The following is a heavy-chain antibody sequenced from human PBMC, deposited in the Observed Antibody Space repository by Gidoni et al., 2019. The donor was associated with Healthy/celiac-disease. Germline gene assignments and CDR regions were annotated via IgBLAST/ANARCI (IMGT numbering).Heavy chain of an antibody. CDR1: GFSLSTSGLC. Sequence: QVTLRESGPALVKPTQTLTLTCTFPGFSLSTSGLCVRWIRQPPGKALEWLALIDWDDDKYYSTYLKSRLPISQDTPKNQVVLSLTNMDPVDTATYYSTRTTSYLDILTGYYKGGGVGAFDIWGQGTMVTVSS. V-gene: IGHV2-70*01. CDR2: IDWDDDK. CDR3: TRTTSYLDILTGYYKGGGVGAFDI. D-gene: IGHD3-9*01. J-gene: IGHJ3*02.